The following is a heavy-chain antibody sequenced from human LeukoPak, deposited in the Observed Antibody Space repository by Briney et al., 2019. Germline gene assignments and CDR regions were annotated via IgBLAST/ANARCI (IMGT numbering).Heavy chain of an antibody. D-gene: IGHD3-22*01. CDR2: IYYSGST. CDR1: GGSFSGYY. CDR3: ARMNHYYDSSGYYYHWYFDL. V-gene: IGHV4-59*01. J-gene: IGHJ2*01. Sequence: SETLSLTCAVYGGSFSGYYWSWIRQPPGKGLEWIGYIYYSGSTNYNPSLKSRVTISVDTSKNQFSLKLSSVTAADTAVYYCARMNHYYDSSGYYYHWYFDLWGRGTLVTVSS.